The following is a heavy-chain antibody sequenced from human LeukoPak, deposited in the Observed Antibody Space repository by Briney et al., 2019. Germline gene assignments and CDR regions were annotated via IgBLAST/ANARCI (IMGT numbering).Heavy chain of an antibody. D-gene: IGHD4-17*01. CDR1: GFTFSNAW. CDR2: LKSKTDGGAT. J-gene: IGHJ4*02. CDR3: THDYGDRGGFDY. V-gene: IGHV3-15*01. Sequence: GGSLRLSCAASGFTFSNAWMSWVGQAPGKGLEWVGRLKSKTDGGATDYAAPVKGRFTISRDDSKNTLYLQMNSLKTEDTAVYYCTHDYGDRGGFDYWGQGTLVTVSS.